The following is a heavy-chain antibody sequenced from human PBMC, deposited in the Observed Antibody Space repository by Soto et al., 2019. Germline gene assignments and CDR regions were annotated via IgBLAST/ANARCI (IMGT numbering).Heavy chain of an antibody. Sequence: SVKVSCKASGGTFSSYAISWVRQAPGQGLEWMGGIIPIFGTANYAQKFQGRVTITADESTSTAYMELSSLRSENTAVYYCASVTGYSSGWYFDYWGQGTLVTVSS. CDR1: GGTFSSYA. V-gene: IGHV1-69*13. J-gene: IGHJ4*02. D-gene: IGHD6-19*01. CDR3: ASVTGYSSGWYFDY. CDR2: IIPIFGTA.